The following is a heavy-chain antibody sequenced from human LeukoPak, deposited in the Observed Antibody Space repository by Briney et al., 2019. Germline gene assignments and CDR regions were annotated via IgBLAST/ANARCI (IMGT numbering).Heavy chain of an antibody. CDR3: ARATYYYYGMDV. V-gene: IGHV3-33*01. CDR2: IWYDGSNK. Sequence: PGGSLRLSCAASGFTFSSYGMHWVRKAPGKGLEWVAVIWYDGSNKYYADSVKGRFTISRDNSKNTLYLQMNSLRAEDTAVYYCARATYYYYGMDVWGQGTTVTVSS. J-gene: IGHJ6*02. CDR1: GFTFSSYG.